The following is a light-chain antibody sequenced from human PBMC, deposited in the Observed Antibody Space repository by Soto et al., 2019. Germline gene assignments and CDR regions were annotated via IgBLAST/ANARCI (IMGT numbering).Light chain of an antibody. V-gene: IGKV3-15*01. CDR2: GAS. J-gene: IGKJ2*01. CDR1: QSVSSN. Sequence: EIVMTQSPATLSVSPGERATLSCRASQSVSSNLAWYQQKPGQAPRLLIYGASTRATGIPARFSGSGSGTEFTLTISSLQSEDFSVYYCQQYNKFPPYTFGQGTNLDIK. CDR3: QQYNKFPPYT.